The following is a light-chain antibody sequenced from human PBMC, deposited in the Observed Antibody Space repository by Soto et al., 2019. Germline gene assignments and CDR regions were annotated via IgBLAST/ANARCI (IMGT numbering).Light chain of an antibody. CDR3: QPYGSSPYI. CDR1: QSVSSNY. J-gene: IGKJ2*01. CDR2: GAS. V-gene: IGKV3-20*01. Sequence: EIVLTQSPGTLSLSAGERATLSSRASQSVSSNYLAWYQQEPGQAPRLLIYGASSRATGIPDRFSGSGSGTDFTLTISRLEPDDFAVYYCQPYGSSPYIVGRGTMLEL.